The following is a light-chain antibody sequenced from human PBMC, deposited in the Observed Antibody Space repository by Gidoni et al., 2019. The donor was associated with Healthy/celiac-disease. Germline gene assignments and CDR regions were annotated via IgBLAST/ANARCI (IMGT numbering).Light chain of an antibody. J-gene: IGKJ4*01. V-gene: IGKV4-1*01. CDR2: WAS. Sequence: DIVMTQSPPSLAVSLGERATIICKSSQSVLYSSNNKNYLAWYQQKPGQPPKLLIYWASTRESGVPDRFSGSGSGTDFTLTISSLQAEDVAVYYCQQYYSTPPLTFGGGTKVEIK. CDR3: QQYYSTPPLT. CDR1: QSVLYSSNNKNY.